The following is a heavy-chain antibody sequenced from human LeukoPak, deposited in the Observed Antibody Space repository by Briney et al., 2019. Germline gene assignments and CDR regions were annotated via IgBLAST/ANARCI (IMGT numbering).Heavy chain of an antibody. CDR2: INPSGGST. CDR3: ARDIPYEVSFGGLTVMGSFVLDY. Sequence: ASVKVSCKASGYSFTSYYMHWVRQAPGQGLEWMGIINPSGGSTSFAQKFQGRVTMTRDTSTTTVSMELSGLRSEDTAVYYCARDIPYEVSFGGLTVMGSFVLDYWGQGTLVTVSS. V-gene: IGHV1-46*01. CDR1: GYSFTSYY. J-gene: IGHJ4*02. D-gene: IGHD3-16*02.